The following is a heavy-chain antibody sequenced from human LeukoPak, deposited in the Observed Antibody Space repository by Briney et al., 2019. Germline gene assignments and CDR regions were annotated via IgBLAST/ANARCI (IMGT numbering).Heavy chain of an antibody. Sequence: SETLSLTCTVSGGSISSYYWSWIRQPPGKGLEWIGYIYTSGSTNYNPSLKSRVTISVDTSKNQFSLKLSSVTAADTAVYYCARRDPEVPTDAFDIWGQGTMVTVSS. D-gene: IGHD1-1*01. CDR1: GGSISSYY. J-gene: IGHJ3*02. V-gene: IGHV4-4*09. CDR3: ARRDPEVPTDAFDI. CDR2: IYTSGST.